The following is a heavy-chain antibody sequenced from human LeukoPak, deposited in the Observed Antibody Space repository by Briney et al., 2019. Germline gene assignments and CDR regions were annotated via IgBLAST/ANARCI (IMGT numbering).Heavy chain of an antibody. CDR1: GFTFSSYW. Sequence: GGSLRLSCAASGFTFSSYWMSWVRQAPGKGLEWVANIKQDGSEKYYVDSVKGRFTISRDNAKNSLYLQMNSLRAEDTAVYYCASYGSGPTYGDYQHWGQGTLVTVSS. J-gene: IGHJ1*01. CDR3: ASYGSGPTYGDYQH. V-gene: IGHV3-7*01. CDR2: IKQDGSEK. D-gene: IGHD3-10*01.